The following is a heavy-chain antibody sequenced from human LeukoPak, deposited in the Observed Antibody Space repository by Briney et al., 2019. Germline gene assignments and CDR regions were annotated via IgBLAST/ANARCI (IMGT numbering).Heavy chain of an antibody. J-gene: IGHJ5*02. CDR1: GGFISSSNYY. V-gene: IGHV4-39*07. D-gene: IGHD3/OR15-3a*01. CDR2: IYYSGST. CDR3: ARKFIGRGWFDP. Sequence: SETLSLTCTVSGGFISSSNYYWGWIRQPPGKGLEWIGSIYYSGSTSYNPSLKSRVTISVDTSKNQFSLKLSSVTAADTAVYYCARKFIGRGWFDPWGQGTLVTVSS.